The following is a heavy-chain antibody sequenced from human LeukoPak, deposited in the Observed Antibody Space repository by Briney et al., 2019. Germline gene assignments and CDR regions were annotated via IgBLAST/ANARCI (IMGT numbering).Heavy chain of an antibody. D-gene: IGHD2-15*01. CDR2: ISSISSYI. V-gene: IGHV3-21*01. CDR3: ARRPGGLLPHFDY. CDR1: GFTFSSYS. Sequence: GGSLRLSCAASGFTFSSYSMNWVRQAPGKGLEWFSSISSISSYIYYADSVKGRFTISRDNAKNSLYLQMNSLRAEDTAVYYCARRPGGLLPHFDYWGQGTLVTVSS. J-gene: IGHJ4*02.